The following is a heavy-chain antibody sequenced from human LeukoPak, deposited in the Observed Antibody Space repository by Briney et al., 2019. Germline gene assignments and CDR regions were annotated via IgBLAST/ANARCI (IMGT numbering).Heavy chain of an antibody. CDR2: IYRDGST. CDR3: AKDVVGAEGSFEM. J-gene: IGHJ3*02. CDR1: GFIFSNNY. Sequence: GGSLRPSCAASGFIFSNNYMNWVRQAPGKGLEWVSIIYRDGSTYYSDSVQGRFTVSRDNSQNTLYLQMHSLRTEDTAIYYCAKDVVGAEGSFEMWGQGTMVTVSS. V-gene: IGHV3-53*01. D-gene: IGHD1-26*01.